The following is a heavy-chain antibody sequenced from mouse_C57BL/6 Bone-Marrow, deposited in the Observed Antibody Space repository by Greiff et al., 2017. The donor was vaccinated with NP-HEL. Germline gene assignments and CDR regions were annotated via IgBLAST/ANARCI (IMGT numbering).Heavy chain of an antibody. J-gene: IGHJ1*03. CDR1: GFTFSSYA. D-gene: IGHD1-1*01. CDR3: AKEGAGGSSLYWYFDV. V-gene: IGHV2-5*01. CDR2: IWRGGGT. Sequence: VHLVESGAGLVKPGGSLKLSCAASGFTFSSYAMSWVRQSPGQGLEWLGVIWRGGGTDYNAAFMYRLSITTDKSNSQVFFKMNRLQAADTSIYYGAKEGAGGSSLYWYFDVWGKGTTVTVSS.